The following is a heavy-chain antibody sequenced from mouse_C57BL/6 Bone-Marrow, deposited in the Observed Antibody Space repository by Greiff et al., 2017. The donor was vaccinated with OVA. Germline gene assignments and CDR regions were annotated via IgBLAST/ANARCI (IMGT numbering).Heavy chain of an antibody. V-gene: IGHV1-52*01. D-gene: IGHD1-1*01. CDR3: ARRPAYVGYFDV. J-gene: IGHJ1*03. Sequence: VQLQQPGAELVRPGSSVKLSCKASGYTFTSYWMHWVKQRPIQGLEWIGNIDPSDSATHYNQKFKDKATLTVTQSSSTAYKHLSSLTSGDSAVYYCARRPAYVGYFDVWGTGTTVTVAS. CDR1: GYTFTSYW. CDR2: IDPSDSAT.